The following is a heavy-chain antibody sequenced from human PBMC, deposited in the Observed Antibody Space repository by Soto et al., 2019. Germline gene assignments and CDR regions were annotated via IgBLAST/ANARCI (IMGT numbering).Heavy chain of an antibody. Sequence: EVQLVDSGGGLVHPGRSLRLSCAASGFTFDDYDMHWVRQAPGKGLEWVSGISWNSGSIGYGVSVKGRFTISRDNAKNSLYLQMHSLRAEDMALNNCPKDLGATSGYYYKDVWGKGTTLTV. CDR2: ISWNSGSI. CDR3: PKDLGATSGYYYKDV. J-gene: IGHJ6*03. V-gene: IGHV3-9*03. D-gene: IGHD5-12*01. CDR1: GFTFDDYD.